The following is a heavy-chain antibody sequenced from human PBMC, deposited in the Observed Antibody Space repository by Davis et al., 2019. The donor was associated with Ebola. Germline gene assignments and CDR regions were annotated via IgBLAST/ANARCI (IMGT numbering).Heavy chain of an antibody. Sequence: GESLKISCKGSGYTFPDYWIGWVRQMPGKGLEWMVVIYPADSDTRYSPSFEGQVTMSADKSSNSAYLQWSSLKASDTAIYYCARPGGSGRDYRGYGTAFDIWGQGTMVTVSS. CDR1: GYTFPDYW. CDR2: IYPADSDT. D-gene: IGHD5-12*01. CDR3: ARPGGSGRDYRGYGTAFDI. J-gene: IGHJ3*02. V-gene: IGHV5-51*01.